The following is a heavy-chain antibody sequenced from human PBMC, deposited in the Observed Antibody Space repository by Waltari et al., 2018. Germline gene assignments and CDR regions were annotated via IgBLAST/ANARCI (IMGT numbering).Heavy chain of an antibody. CDR3: AREGPMGRIDY. J-gene: IGHJ4*02. Sequence: QVQLVQSGAEVKKPGASVKVSCKASGYTFTGYYMHWVRQAPGQGLEGMGRINHNRGGTSYPQKCQGRVTMTRDTSISTAYMELSRRRSGETAGYYCAREGPMGRIDYWGQGTLVTVSS. D-gene: IGHD3-10*01. V-gene: IGHV1-2*06. CDR2: INHNRGGT. CDR1: GYTFTGYY.